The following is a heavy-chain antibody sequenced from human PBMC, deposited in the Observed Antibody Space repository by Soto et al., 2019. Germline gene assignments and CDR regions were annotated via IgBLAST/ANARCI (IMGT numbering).Heavy chain of an antibody. CDR1: GYTFTSYG. D-gene: IGHD6-6*01. J-gene: IGHJ4*02. V-gene: IGHV1-18*04. CDR3: ARVGLSIAARRGFDY. Sequence: ASVKVSCKASGYTFTSYGISWVRQAPGQGLEWMGWISAYNGNTNYALKLQGRVTMTTDTSTSTAYMELRSLRSDDTAVYYCARVGLSIAARRGFDYWGQGTLVTVSS. CDR2: ISAYNGNT.